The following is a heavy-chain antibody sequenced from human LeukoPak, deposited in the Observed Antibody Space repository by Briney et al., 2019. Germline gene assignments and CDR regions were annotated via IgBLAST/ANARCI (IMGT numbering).Heavy chain of an antibody. CDR1: GDIVSSNIAA. CDR2: TYYTSKWYN. J-gene: IGHJ5*01. V-gene: IGHV6-1*01. Sequence: SQTLSLTCALSGDIVSSNIAAWNWIRQSPSRGLEWLGRTYYTSKWYNDYAVSVKSRITINPDTSKNQFSLHLNSVTPEDSAVYYCAREFKNWFDSWGQGTLVTVSS. CDR3: AREFKNWFDS.